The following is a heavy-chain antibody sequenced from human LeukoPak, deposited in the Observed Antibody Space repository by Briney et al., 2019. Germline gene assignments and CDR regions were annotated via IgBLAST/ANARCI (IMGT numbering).Heavy chain of an antibody. CDR2: ISAYNGST. CDR3: ARNLLGYCSSTSCQVPDY. Sequence: ASVKVSCKASGYTFTSYGISWVRQAPGQGLEWMGWISAYNGSTNYAQKLQGRVTMTTDTSTSTAYMELRSLRSDDTAVYYCARNLLGYCSSTSCQVPDYWGQGTLVTVSS. V-gene: IGHV1-18*01. D-gene: IGHD2-2*01. CDR1: GYTFTSYG. J-gene: IGHJ4*02.